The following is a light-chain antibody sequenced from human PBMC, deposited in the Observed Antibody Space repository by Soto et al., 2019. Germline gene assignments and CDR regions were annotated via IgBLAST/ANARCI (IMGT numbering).Light chain of an antibody. CDR3: QQLNTLPFT. Sequence: DIQLTQSPSLLSASLVDRVTITCRASHDISTYLAWYQQKPGKAPKLMIYEASTLQSGVPSRFSGSGSGTEFTLTISGLLPEDFATYHCQQLNTLPFTFGQGTQREI. CDR2: EAS. J-gene: IGKJ5*01. CDR1: HDISTY. V-gene: IGKV1-9*01.